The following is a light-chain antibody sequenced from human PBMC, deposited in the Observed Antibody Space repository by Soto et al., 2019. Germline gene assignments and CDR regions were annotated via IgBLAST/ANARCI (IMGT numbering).Light chain of an antibody. J-gene: IGKJ4*01. CDR3: QQYAHILT. CDR1: QSVSGW. CDR2: AAS. V-gene: IGKV1-5*01. Sequence: DIQMTQSPSTLSASVGDTVTVTCRASQSVSGWLAWYKHKPGKAPNLLIYAASSLESGVPSRFSGGGSGTEFTLTISSLKPEDVATYYCQQYAHILTFGGGTKLDIK.